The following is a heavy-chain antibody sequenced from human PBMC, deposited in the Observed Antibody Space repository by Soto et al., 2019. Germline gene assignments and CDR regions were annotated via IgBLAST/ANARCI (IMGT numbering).Heavy chain of an antibody. V-gene: IGHV1-8*01. CDR2: INPTSEYP. D-gene: IGHD2-15*01. CDR1: GYTFTSYD. J-gene: IGHJ4*02. Sequence: ASVKVSCKASGYTFTSYDTNWVRQAPGQGLEWVGWINPTSEYPAHAQKFQGRVTLTREISTATANMGLSSLTPEDPAVYLCARLVPTGYSSDWGPGTQVTVCS. CDR3: ARLVPTGYSSD.